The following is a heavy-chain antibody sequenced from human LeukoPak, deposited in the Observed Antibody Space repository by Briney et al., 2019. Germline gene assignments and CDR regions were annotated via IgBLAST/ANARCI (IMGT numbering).Heavy chain of an antibody. CDR3: AKDDPTGRYL. D-gene: IGHD1-26*01. J-gene: IGHJ4*02. Sequence: GGSLRLSFAASGFTFSSFGMHWVRQTPGKGLEWVTFIHNYETTEYYADSVKGRFTISRDNSKNTVYLQMNSLRVEDAAVYYCAKDDPTGRYLWGQGTLVTVSS. V-gene: IGHV3-30*02. CDR1: GFTFSSFG. CDR2: IHNYETTE.